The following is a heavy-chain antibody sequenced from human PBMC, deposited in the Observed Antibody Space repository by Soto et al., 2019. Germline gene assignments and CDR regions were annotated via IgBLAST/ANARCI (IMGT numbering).Heavy chain of an antibody. CDR2: ISGSGGST. D-gene: IGHD6-19*01. J-gene: IGHJ6*03. CDR1: GFTFSSYA. V-gene: IGHV3-23*01. CDR3: AKDQWLVLGEYYYYYMDV. Sequence: GGSLRLSCAASGFTFSSYAMSWVRQAPGKGLEWVSAISGSGGSTYYADSVKGRFTISRDNSKNTLYLQMNSLRAEDTAVYYCAKDQWLVLGEYYYYYMDVWGKGTTVTVSS.